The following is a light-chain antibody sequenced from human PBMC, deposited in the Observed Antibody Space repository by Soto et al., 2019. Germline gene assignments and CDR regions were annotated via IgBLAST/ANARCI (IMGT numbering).Light chain of an antibody. Sequence: DIQMTQSPSAMSASVGDRVTITYRASQDISDYLAWFQQKPGKVPKRLIYAASNLQSGVPSRFSGSGSGTEFTLTISRLQPEDFATYYCLQHDAYPWTFGQGTKVEIK. CDR3: LQHDAYPWT. J-gene: IGKJ1*01. CDR1: QDISDY. V-gene: IGKV1-17*03. CDR2: AAS.